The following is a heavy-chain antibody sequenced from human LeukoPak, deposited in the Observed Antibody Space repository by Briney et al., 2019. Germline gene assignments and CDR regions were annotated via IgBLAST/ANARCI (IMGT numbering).Heavy chain of an antibody. CDR2: IYSGGST. D-gene: IGHD5-12*01. V-gene: IGHV3-66*01. Sequence: PGGSLRLSCAASGFTFSDYYMSWIRQAPGKGLEWVSVIYSGGSTYYADSVKGRFTISRDNSKNTLYLQMNSLRAEDTAVYYCARVVATLDYWGQGTLVTVSS. CDR3: ARVVATLDY. J-gene: IGHJ4*02. CDR1: GFTFSDYY.